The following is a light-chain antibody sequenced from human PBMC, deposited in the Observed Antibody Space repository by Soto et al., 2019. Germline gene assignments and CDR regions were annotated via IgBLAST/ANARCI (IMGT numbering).Light chain of an antibody. CDR2: GAS. J-gene: IGKJ4*01. Sequence: EVALSLSPGNLSLSPGERATLSCRASQSVSSSYLAWYQQKPGQAPRLLIYGASSRATGITDRFSGSGSGTDFTLTISRLEPEDFAVYYCQQYDSCPRSVGRGTKVEIK. CDR1: QSVSSSY. CDR3: QQYDSCPRS. V-gene: IGKV3-20*01.